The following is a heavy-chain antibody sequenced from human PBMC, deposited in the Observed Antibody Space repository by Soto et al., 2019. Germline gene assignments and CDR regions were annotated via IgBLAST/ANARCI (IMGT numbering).Heavy chain of an antibody. D-gene: IGHD5-18*01. CDR3: ASGIQLWLRRINNGYSG. CDR1: GGTFSTYA. Sequence: SVTVSCKAPGGTFSTYAISWVRQAPEQGLEWMGGIIPMFGTANYAQRFQDRVTITADESTNTVYMELSSLRSEDTAVYFCASGIQLWLRRINNGYSGWGQGTLVTVSS. J-gene: IGHJ4*02. CDR2: IIPMFGTA. V-gene: IGHV1-69*13.